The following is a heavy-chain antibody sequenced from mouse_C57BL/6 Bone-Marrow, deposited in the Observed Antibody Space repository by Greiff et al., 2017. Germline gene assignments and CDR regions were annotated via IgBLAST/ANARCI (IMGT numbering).Heavy chain of an antibody. D-gene: IGHD2-3*01. Sequence: EVKLMESGGGLVKPGGSLKLSCAASGFTFSDYGMHWVRQAPEKGLEWVAYISSGSSTIYYADTVKGRFTISRDNAKNTLFLQMTSLRSEDTAMYYCAREGALYDGSDYWGQGTTLTVSS. V-gene: IGHV5-17*01. CDR3: AREGALYDGSDY. J-gene: IGHJ2*01. CDR1: GFTFSDYG. CDR2: ISSGSSTI.